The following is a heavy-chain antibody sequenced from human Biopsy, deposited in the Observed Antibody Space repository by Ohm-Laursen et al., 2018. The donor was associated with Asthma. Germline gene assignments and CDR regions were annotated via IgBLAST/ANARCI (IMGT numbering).Heavy chain of an antibody. J-gene: IGHJ6*02. CDR2: IWYDGSNK. CDR1: GFTFSSYG. CDR3: ARGGLGYCSSTSCYQNHYYGMDV. D-gene: IGHD2-2*01. V-gene: IGHV3-33*01. Sequence: SLRLSCAASGFTFSSYGMHWVRQAPGKGLEWVAVIWYDGSNKYYADSVKGRFTISRDNSKNTLYLQMNSLRAEDTAVYYCARGGLGYCSSTSCYQNHYYGMDVWGQGTTVTVSS.